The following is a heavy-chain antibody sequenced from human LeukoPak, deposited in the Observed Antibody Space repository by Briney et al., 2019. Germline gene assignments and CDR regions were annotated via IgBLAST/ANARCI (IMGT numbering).Heavy chain of an antibody. CDR1: GGSISSYY. CDR2: IYASGST. J-gene: IGHJ5*02. Sequence: PSETLSLTCTVSGGSISSYYWSWVRQPAGKGLEWIGRIYASGSTNYNPSLKSRVTMSVDTSKSQFPLKLISVTAADTAVYYCARDPRGIVGANHNWFDPWGQGTLVTVSS. V-gene: IGHV4-4*07. CDR3: ARDPRGIVGANHNWFDP. D-gene: IGHD1-26*01.